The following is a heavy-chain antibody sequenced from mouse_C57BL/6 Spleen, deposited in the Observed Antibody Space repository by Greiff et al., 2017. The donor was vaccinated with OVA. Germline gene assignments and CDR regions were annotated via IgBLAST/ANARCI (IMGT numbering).Heavy chain of an antibody. D-gene: IGHD1-2*01. V-gene: IGHV1-50*01. J-gene: IGHJ3*01. CDR2: IDPSDIYT. CDR1: GYTFTSYW. Sequence: QVQLQQPGAELVKPGASVKLSCKASGYTFTSYWMQWVKQRPGQGLEWIGEIDPSDIYTNYNQKFKGKATLTVDTSSSTAYRQLSSLTSEDSAVYYCARGGYGGHADWGQGTLVTVSA. CDR3: ARGGYGGHAD.